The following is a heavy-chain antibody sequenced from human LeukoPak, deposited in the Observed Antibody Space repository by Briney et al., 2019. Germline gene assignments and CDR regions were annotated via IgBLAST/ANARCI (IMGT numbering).Heavy chain of an antibody. J-gene: IGHJ4*02. CDR1: GFTFSNAW. CDR2: IKNKADGGTT. V-gene: IGHV3-15*01. CDR3: VWHYFDY. Sequence: GGSLRLSCATSGFTFSNAWMSWARQAPGKGLEWVGRIKNKADGGTTDYTVPVKGRFTISRDDAKNTLYLQMDSLISADTAIYYCVWHYFDYWGQGALVTVSS. D-gene: IGHD3-16*01.